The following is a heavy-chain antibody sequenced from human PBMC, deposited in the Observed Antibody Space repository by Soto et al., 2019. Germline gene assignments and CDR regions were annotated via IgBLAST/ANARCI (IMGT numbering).Heavy chain of an antibody. CDR2: ISHDGSKR. Sequence: GGSLRLSCEVSGFPFSDFGLDWVRQAPGKGLEWVAIISHDGSKRFYADSVKGRFTISRDNSKNTLYLQMSSLRPEDTALYYCAKTATYVDGYDNTGYSSEDYWGHGTRVTVSS. J-gene: IGHJ4*01. CDR1: GFPFSDFG. V-gene: IGHV3-30*18. D-gene: IGHD3-22*01. CDR3: AKTATYVDGYDNTGYSSEDY.